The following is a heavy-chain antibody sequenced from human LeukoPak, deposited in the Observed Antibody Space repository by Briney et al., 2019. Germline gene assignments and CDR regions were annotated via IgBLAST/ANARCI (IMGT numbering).Heavy chain of an antibody. J-gene: IGHJ4*02. CDR2: IKSKSDGETR. CDR1: GFSFSHAW. Sequence: GGSLRLSCAASGFSFSHAWMNRVRQAPGKGLEWVGRIKSKSDGETRDYGAPVKGRFTISRDDSKDTLYLQMNSLKTEDTAVYYCTTISAWEYFDYWGQGTVVTVSS. D-gene: IGHD1-26*01. CDR3: TTISAWEYFDY. V-gene: IGHV3-15*07.